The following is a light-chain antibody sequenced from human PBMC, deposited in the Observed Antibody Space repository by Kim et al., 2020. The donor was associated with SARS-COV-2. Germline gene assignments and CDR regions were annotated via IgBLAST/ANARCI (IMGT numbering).Light chain of an antibody. CDR3: CAYAPSSTFVL. J-gene: IGLJ3*02. CDR2: EVN. V-gene: IGLV2-23*02. CDR1: SSDVGSYNL. Sequence: QSITTSCTGHSSDVGSYNLVSWYQHHPGKVPKVVIYEVNKRPSGVSYRFSGSKSGNTASLTISGLQAEDEADYYCCAYAPSSTFVLFGGGTQLTVL.